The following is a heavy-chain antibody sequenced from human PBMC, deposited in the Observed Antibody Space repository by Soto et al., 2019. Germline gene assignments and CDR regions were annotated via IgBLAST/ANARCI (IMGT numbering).Heavy chain of an antibody. CDR3: TRDPMSIAARRAFDI. CDR2: IRSKAYGGTT. Sequence: SGGSLRLSCTASGFTFGDYAMSWFRQAPGKGLEWVGFIRSKAYGGTTEYAASVKGRFTISRDDSKSIAYLQMNSLKTEDTAVYYCTRDPMSIAARRAFDIWGQGTMVTVSS. CDR1: GFTFGDYA. V-gene: IGHV3-49*03. J-gene: IGHJ3*02. D-gene: IGHD6-6*01.